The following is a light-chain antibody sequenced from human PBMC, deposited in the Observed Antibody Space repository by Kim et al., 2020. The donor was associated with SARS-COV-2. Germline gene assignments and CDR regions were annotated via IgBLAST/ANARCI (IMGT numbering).Light chain of an antibody. J-gene: IGKJ2*01. CDR1: QSVSSTD. CDR3: QQYSTSPYT. Sequence: WAPGERATPSCTASQSVSSTDLAWYQQKPGQAPRLLIYGASSRATGISDRFSGSGSGADFTLTISRLEPEDFAVYYCQQYSTSPYTFGQGTKLEI. V-gene: IGKV3-20*01. CDR2: GAS.